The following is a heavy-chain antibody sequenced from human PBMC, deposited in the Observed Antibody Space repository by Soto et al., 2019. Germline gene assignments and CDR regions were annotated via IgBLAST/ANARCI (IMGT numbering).Heavy chain of an antibody. CDR3: ASAVSYGYFDY. D-gene: IGHD5-18*01. J-gene: IGHJ4*02. V-gene: IGHV3-30-3*01. Sequence: QVQLVESGGGVVQPGRSLRLSCAASGFTFSSYAMHWVRQAPGKGLEWVAVISYDGSNKYYADSVKGRFTISRDNSKNTLYLQMNSLRAEDTAVYYCASAVSYGYFDYWGQGTLVTVSS. CDR1: GFTFSSYA. CDR2: ISYDGSNK.